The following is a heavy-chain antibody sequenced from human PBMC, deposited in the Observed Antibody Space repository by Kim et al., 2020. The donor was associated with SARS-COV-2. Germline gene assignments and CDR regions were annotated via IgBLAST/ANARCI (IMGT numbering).Heavy chain of an antibody. CDR1: GYTFTSYD. Sequence: ASVKVSCKASGYTFTSYDINWVRQATGQGLEWWGWMNPNSGNTGYAQKFQGRVTMTRNTSISTAYMELSSLRSEDTAVYYCARLRKRGSGSPWFDPWGQGTLVTVSS. V-gene: IGHV1-8*01. D-gene: IGHD1-26*01. J-gene: IGHJ5*02. CDR2: MNPNSGNT. CDR3: ARLRKRGSGSPWFDP.